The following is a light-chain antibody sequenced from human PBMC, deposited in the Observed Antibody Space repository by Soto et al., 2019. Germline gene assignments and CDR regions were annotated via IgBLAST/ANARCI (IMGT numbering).Light chain of an antibody. Sequence: FVSQQSAGTLSLSPGERASLSCRTSQSVNSYLAWYQQKPGQAPRLLIYGVSRRATGIPDRFSGSGSGTEFTLTISDVEPEDFAVYYCHQRQSWPRTFGQGTKVDI. CDR1: QSVNSY. V-gene: IGKV3-11*01. CDR3: HQRQSWPRT. CDR2: GVS. J-gene: IGKJ1*01.